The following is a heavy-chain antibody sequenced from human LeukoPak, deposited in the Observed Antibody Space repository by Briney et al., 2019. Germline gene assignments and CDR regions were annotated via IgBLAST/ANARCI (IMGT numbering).Heavy chain of an antibody. Sequence: GGSLRLSCAASGFTFSSYWMHWGRQAPGKGRGGVSRINIVVILTRYADSLKGRFTISRDNAKNTLYLQMNSLRAEDTAVYYCAGGYDILNYWGQGTLVTVSS. J-gene: IGHJ4*02. D-gene: IGHD3-9*01. CDR2: INIVVILT. CDR1: GFTFSSYW. V-gene: IGHV3-74*01. CDR3: AGGYDILNY.